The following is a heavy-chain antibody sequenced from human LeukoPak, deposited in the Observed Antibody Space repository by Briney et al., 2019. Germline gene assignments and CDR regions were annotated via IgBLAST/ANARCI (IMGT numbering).Heavy chain of an antibody. D-gene: IGHD3-22*01. V-gene: IGHV3-23*01. J-gene: IGHJ3*02. CDR3: ARVKSYYYDTSDKDAFDI. CDR2: ISPSGGIT. CDR1: GFTFSSHG. Sequence: PGGSLRLSCAASGFTFSSHGMNWVRQAPGKGLEWVSGISPSGGITYYTDSVKGRFTISRDNSKNTVSLQMNSLRGEDTAVYYCARVKSYYYDTSDKDAFDIWGQGTMVTVSS.